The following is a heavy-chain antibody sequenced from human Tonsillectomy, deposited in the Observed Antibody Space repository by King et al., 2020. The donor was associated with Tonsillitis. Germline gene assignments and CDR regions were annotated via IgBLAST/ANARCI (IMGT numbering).Heavy chain of an antibody. D-gene: IGHD5-24*01. V-gene: IGHV1-18*01. CDR3: ARDLGEEEMTTFDY. Sequence: QLVQSGAEVKKPGASVKVSCKASGYTFTSYGISWVRQAPGQGLEWMGWISGYNGNTNYAQKIQGRGTMTTDTSTSTAYMELRSLRSDDTAVYYCARDLGEEEMTTFDYWGQGSLVTVSS. CDR2: ISGYNGNT. J-gene: IGHJ4*02. CDR1: GYTFTSYG.